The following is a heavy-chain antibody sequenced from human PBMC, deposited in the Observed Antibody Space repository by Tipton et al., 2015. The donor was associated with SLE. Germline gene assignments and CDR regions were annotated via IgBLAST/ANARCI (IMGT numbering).Heavy chain of an antibody. Sequence: TLSLTCAVYRGSFSGYYWSWIRRPPGKGLEWIGETTHSGKTNYNPSLKSRVTISVDKSKNQFSLQLTSVTPEDTAVYYCARGFLYDGFQVWGQGTLVTVSS. CDR3: ARGFLYDGFQV. V-gene: IGHV4-34*01. J-gene: IGHJ1*01. CDR1: RGSFSGYY. D-gene: IGHD2-2*02. CDR2: TTHSGKT.